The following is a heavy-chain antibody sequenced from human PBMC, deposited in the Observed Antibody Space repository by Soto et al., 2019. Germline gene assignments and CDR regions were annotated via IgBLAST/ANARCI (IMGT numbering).Heavy chain of an antibody. CDR3: AKATSSGSHGDY. D-gene: IGHD1-26*01. J-gene: IGHJ4*02. Sequence: EVQLLESGGGLVQPGGSLRLSCATSGFTFSSYSMTWVRQAPGKGLEWVSTISGSGSRTYYADPVKGRFTISRDNSKKTLYFQMNSLRAEDTAVYYCAKATSSGSHGDYWGQGTLVSVSS. CDR1: GFTFSSYS. CDR2: ISGSGSRT. V-gene: IGHV3-23*01.